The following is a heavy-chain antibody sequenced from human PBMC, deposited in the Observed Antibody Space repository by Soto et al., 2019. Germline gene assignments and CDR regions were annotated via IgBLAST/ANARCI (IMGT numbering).Heavy chain of an antibody. D-gene: IGHD3-9*01. Sequence: PSETLSLTCSVSGGSVYGFYWNWLRQSPGKGLEWIGNIYNTGTTNYNPSLRSRATISIDTSKNQFSLHLKSVTAADSAMYFCARGHGIYVRFDFWGQGALVTVSS. CDR1: GGSVYGFY. J-gene: IGHJ4*02. CDR2: IYNTGTT. V-gene: IGHV4-59*02. CDR3: ARGHGIYVRFDF.